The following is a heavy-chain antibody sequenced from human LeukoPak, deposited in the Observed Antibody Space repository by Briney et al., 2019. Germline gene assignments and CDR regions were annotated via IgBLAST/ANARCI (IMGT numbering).Heavy chain of an antibody. CDR1: GGSISSYY. CDR2: IYYSGST. Sequence: SETLSPTCTVSGGSISSYYWSWIRQPPGKGLEWIGYIYYSGSTNYNPSLKSRVTISVDTSRNQFSLKLNSVTAADTAVYYCAKSNGYGLVGIWGQGTMVTVSS. V-gene: IGHV4-59*12. CDR3: AKSNGYGLVGI. D-gene: IGHD3-10*01. J-gene: IGHJ3*02.